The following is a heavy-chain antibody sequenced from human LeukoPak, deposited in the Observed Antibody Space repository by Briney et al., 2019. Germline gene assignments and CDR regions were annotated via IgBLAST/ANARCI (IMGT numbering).Heavy chain of an antibody. CDR1: GYTFTSYD. CDR2: MNPNSGNT. Sequence: ASVKVSCKASGYTFTSYDINWVRQATGQGLEWMGWMNPNSGNTGYAQKFQGRVTMTRNTSISTAYMELSSLRSEDTAVYYCASLYSSSWYEAFDIWGQGTKVTVSS. CDR3: ASLYSSSWYEAFDI. D-gene: IGHD6-13*01. J-gene: IGHJ3*02. V-gene: IGHV1-8*02.